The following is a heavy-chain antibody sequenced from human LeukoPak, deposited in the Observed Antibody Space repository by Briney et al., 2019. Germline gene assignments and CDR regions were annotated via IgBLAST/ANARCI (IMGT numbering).Heavy chain of an antibody. V-gene: IGHV1-8*01. D-gene: IGHD1-1*01. CDR3: ARNWYALDV. CDR2: MNPNTTKT. J-gene: IGHJ3*01. Sequence: GASVKVSCKASVYTFTDYDINWVRQAPGQGLEWMGWMNPNTTKTDYAQRFHAQKFQGRVTMTRNTSINTAYMELSSLGSEDTAVYYCARNWYALDVWGQGTMVTVSS. CDR1: VYTFTDYD.